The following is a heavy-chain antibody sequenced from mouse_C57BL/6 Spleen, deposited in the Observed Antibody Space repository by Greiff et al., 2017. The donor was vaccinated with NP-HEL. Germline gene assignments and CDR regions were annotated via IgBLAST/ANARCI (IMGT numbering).Heavy chain of an antibody. V-gene: IGHV5-6*01. D-gene: IGHD1-1*01. J-gene: IGHJ4*01. Sequence: EVKLMESGGDLVKPGGSLKLSCAASGFTFSSYGMSWVRQTPDKRLEWVATISSGGSFTYYPDSVKGRFTISRDNAKNTLYLQIGSLKAEDTAMYYCARERGTTGAMDYWGQGTPVTVSS. CDR2: ISSGGSFT. CDR1: GFTFSSYG. CDR3: ARERGTTGAMDY.